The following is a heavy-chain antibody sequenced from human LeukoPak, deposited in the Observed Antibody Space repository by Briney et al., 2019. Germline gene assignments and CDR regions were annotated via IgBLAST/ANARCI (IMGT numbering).Heavy chain of an antibody. CDR1: GFTYSSYW. CDR3: TRGYAGIDY. D-gene: IGHD5-12*01. J-gene: IGHJ4*02. Sequence: GGSLRLSRAASGFTYSSYWMHWVRQVPGKGLVWVSRINTDGSSIIYADSVKGRFTISRDNAKNTLYLQMNSLRAEDTAVYYCTRGYAGIDYWGQGTLVTVSS. CDR2: INTDGSSI. V-gene: IGHV3-74*01.